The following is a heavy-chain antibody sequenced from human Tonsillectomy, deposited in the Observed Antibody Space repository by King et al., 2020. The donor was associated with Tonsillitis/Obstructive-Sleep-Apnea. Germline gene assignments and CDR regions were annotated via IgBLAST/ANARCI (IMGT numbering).Heavy chain of an antibody. CDR1: GGSSSGYY. V-gene: IGHV4-34*01. Sequence: VQLQQWGAGLLKPSETLSLTCAVYGGSSSGYYWSWIGQPPGKGLEWIGEINHSGSTNYNPSLKSRVTISVDTSKNQFSLKLSSVTAADTAVYYCARGRGDGYNWIDPRFDYWGQGTLVTVSS. CDR2: INHSGST. CDR3: ARGRGDGYNWIDPRFDY. J-gene: IGHJ4*02. D-gene: IGHD5-24*01.